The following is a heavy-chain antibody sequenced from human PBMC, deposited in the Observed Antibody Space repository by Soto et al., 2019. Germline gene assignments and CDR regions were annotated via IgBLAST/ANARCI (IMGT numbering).Heavy chain of an antibody. CDR3: ARGPYTYYYNRNDYYYLF. CDR2: INPNSGGT. Sequence: ASVKVSCKTSGYTFIGYYIYWVRQAAGQWLEWMGWINPNSGGTTYAQKFQGWVTMTRDTSISTAYMELNRLKSDDTAVYYCARGPYTYYYNRNDYYYLFWGQGALVTVSS. CDR1: GYTFIGYY. D-gene: IGHD3-22*01. V-gene: IGHV1-2*04. J-gene: IGHJ4*02.